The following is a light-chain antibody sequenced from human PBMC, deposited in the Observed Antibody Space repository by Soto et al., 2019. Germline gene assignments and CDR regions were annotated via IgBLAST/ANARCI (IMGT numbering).Light chain of an antibody. J-gene: IGKJ4*01. Sequence: EIQWTQYPATLPAPVGDRSTITGRARQNIINWLAWYQQQPGKSPELLIYDASILESGVPSSFSGSGSGTEFTLTITSLQPDDFATYYCLQYNSPLTFGGGTQVDIK. CDR1: QNIINW. V-gene: IGKV1-5*01. CDR3: LQYNSPLT. CDR2: DAS.